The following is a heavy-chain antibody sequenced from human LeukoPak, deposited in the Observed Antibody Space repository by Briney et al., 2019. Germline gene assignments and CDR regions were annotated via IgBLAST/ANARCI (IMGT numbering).Heavy chain of an antibody. CDR2: INPNSGDI. V-gene: IGHV1-2*02. J-gene: IGHJ4*02. CDR3: ARDQGVIPYYFDY. CDR1: GYTFTSYY. Sequence: ASVKVSCKASGYTFTSYYMHWVRQAPGQGLEWMGWINPNSGDINYAQKFQGRVTMTGDSSISTAYMDLSGLRFDDTAVYYCARDQGVIPYYFDYWGQGALVTVSS. D-gene: IGHD3-16*02.